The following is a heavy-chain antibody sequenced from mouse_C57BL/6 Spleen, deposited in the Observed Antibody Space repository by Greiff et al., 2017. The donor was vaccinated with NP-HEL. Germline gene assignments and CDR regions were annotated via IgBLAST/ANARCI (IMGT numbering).Heavy chain of an antibody. CDR3: ARDYYGSRNWFAY. CDR1: GYTFTSYW. Sequence: VQLQQPGAELVKPGASVKLSCKASGYTFTSYWMHWVKQRPGRGLEWIGRIDPNSGGTKYNEKFKSKATLTVDKPSSTAYMQLSGLTSEDSAVYYCARDYYGSRNWFAYWGQGTLVTVSA. V-gene: IGHV1-72*01. J-gene: IGHJ3*01. CDR2: IDPNSGGT. D-gene: IGHD1-1*01.